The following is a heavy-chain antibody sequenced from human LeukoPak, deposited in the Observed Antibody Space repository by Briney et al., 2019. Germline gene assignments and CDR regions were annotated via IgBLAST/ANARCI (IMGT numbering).Heavy chain of an antibody. D-gene: IGHD2-2*01. CDR1: GYPISSGYN. Sequence: SETLSLTFAVAGYPISSGYNWGGIRQPPGKGLEWIGSIYHSGSTYYNPSLKSRVTVSVDTSKNQFSLKLSSVTAADTAVYYCAGLGVVPAAYFDYWGQGTLVTVSS. V-gene: IGHV4-38-2*01. CDR2: IYHSGST. J-gene: IGHJ4*02. CDR3: AGLGVVPAAYFDY.